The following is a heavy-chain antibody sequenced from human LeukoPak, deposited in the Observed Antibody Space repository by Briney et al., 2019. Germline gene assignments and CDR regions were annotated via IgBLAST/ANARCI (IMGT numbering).Heavy chain of an antibody. CDR3: ARDSAYSSGGYNWFDP. D-gene: IGHD6-19*01. CDR2: INHSGST. Sequence: SETLSLTCAVYGGSFSGYYWSWIRQPPGKGLEWIGEINHSGSTNYNPSLKSRVTISVDTSKNQFSLKLSSVTAADTAVYYCARDSAYSSGGYNWFDPWGQGTLVTVSS. J-gene: IGHJ5*02. CDR1: GGSFSGYY. V-gene: IGHV4-34*01.